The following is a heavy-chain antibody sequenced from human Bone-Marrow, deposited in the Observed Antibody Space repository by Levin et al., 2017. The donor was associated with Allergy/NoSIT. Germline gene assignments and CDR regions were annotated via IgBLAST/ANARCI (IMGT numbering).Heavy chain of an antibody. J-gene: IGHJ4*02. CDR3: AREGSWSSTWLGNYYFDY. CDR2: IGGDNYTK. CDR1: GFTFSSYG. V-gene: IGHV3-48*01. Sequence: GGSLRLSCDASGFTFSSYGIIWVRQAPGKGLEWVSYIGGDNYTKYYADSVKGRCTISRDNVKKSLYLQMNSLRGEDTGVYYCAREGSWSSTWLGNYYFDYWGQGTLVTVSS. D-gene: IGHD6-13*01.